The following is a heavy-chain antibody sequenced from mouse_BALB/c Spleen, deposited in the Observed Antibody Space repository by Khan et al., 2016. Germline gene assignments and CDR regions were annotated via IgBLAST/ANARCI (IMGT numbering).Heavy chain of an antibody. V-gene: IGHV2-9*02. CDR1: GFSLTSYG. D-gene: IGHD1-3*01. J-gene: IGHJ2*01. CDR3: ARLEDI. Sequence: QVQLKESGPGLVAPSQSLSITCTVSGFSLTSYGVHWVRQPPGKGLEWLGVIWAGGSTNYNSALMSRLSISKDNSKSQVFLKMNSLQTDYTAMDYCARLEDIWGQGTTLTVSS. CDR2: IWAGGST.